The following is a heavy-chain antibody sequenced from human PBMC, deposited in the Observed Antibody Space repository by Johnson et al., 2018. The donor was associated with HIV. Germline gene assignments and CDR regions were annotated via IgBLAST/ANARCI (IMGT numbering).Heavy chain of an antibody. CDR1: GFTFSSYA. Sequence: QVQLVESGGGVVQPGRSLRLSCAASGFTFSSYAMHWVRQAPGKGLEWVAVISYDGSNKYYADSVKGRFTISRDNSKNTLYLHMNSLRAEDTAVYYCARSPEGDAFDIWGQGTMVTVSS. CDR3: ARSPEGDAFDI. J-gene: IGHJ3*02. V-gene: IGHV3-30*04. CDR2: ISYDGSNK.